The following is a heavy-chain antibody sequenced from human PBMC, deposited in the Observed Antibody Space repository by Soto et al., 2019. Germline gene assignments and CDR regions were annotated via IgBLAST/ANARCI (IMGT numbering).Heavy chain of an antibody. CDR1: GYTFTYYH. CDR3: PSVPYSYVLLFYLDY. V-gene: IGHV1-46*01. J-gene: IGHJ4*02. Sequence: QVQLVQSGAEVKKPGASVKVSCKASGYTFTYYHVHWVRQAPGQGLEWMGIINPNGGDTTYAQKFLGRVTITRDTSINTVYMEVSSLRSDDTALYFCPSVPYSYVLLFYLDYWGQGTLFTVSS. CDR2: INPNGGDT. D-gene: IGHD5-18*01.